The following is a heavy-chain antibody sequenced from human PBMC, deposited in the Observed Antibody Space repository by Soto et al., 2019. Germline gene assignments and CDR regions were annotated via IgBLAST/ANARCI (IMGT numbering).Heavy chain of an antibody. D-gene: IGHD2-2*01. V-gene: IGHV1-3*01. CDR3: ARDLNPYCSSTSCYGPPYGMDA. CDR2: INAGNGNT. CDR1: GYTFTSYA. Sequence: ASVKVSCKASGYTFTSYAMHWVRQAPGQRLEWMGWINAGNGNTKYSQKFQGRVTITRDTSASTAYMELSSLRSEDTAVYYCARDLNPYCSSTSCYGPPYGMDAWGQGTTVTVSS. J-gene: IGHJ6*02.